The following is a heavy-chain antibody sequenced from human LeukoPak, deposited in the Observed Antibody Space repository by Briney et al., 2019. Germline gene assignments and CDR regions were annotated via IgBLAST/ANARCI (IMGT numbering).Heavy chain of an antibody. D-gene: IGHD3-10*01. CDR2: ISAYNGNT. Sequence: ASVTVSFTASGYTFTSYGISWVRQDPGQGLEWMGWISAYNGNTNYAQKLQGRVTMTTDTSTSTAYMELRSLRSDDTAVYYCAKDQNYFGSGSLVGYFDYWGQGTLVTVSS. CDR3: AKDQNYFGSGSLVGYFDY. J-gene: IGHJ4*02. CDR1: GYTFTSYG. V-gene: IGHV1-18*01.